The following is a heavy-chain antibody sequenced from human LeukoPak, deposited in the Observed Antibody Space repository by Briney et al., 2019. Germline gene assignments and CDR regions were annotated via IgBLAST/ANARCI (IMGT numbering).Heavy chain of an antibody. Sequence: GGSLRLSCAASGFTFSDYYMSCIRQAPGKGLEWGSYISSSGGTIYYADSVKGRFTISRDNAKNSLYLQMNSLRAEDTAVYYCASAYGSGSDYWGQGTLVTVSS. D-gene: IGHD3-10*01. J-gene: IGHJ4*02. CDR1: GFTFSDYY. V-gene: IGHV3-11*04. CDR3: ASAYGSGSDY. CDR2: ISSSGGTI.